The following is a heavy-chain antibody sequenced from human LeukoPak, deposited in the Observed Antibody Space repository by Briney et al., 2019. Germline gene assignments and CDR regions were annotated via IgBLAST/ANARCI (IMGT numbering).Heavy chain of an antibody. CDR2: IYYSGST. J-gene: IGHJ3*02. V-gene: IGHV4-30-4*01. D-gene: IGHD4-17*01. Sequence: PSQTLSLTCTVSGGSISSGHYYWSWIRQPPGKGLEWIGYIYYSGSTYYNPSLKSRVTISVDTSKNQFSLKLSSVTAADTAVYYCARDPTTVTKGFDIWGQGTLVTVSS. CDR3: ARDPTTVTKGFDI. CDR1: GGSISSGHYY.